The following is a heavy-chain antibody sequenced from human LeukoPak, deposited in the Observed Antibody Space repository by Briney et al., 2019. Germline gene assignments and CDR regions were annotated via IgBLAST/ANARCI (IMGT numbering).Heavy chain of an antibody. CDR3: AKVLVVYAINYYYGMDV. Sequence: GGSLRLSCAASGFTFSSYAMSWVRQAPGKGLESVSAISGSGGSTYYADSVKGRFTISRDNSKNTLYLQMNSLRAEDTAVYYCAKVLVVYAINYYYGMDVWGQGTTVTVSS. D-gene: IGHD2-8*02. CDR2: ISGSGGST. V-gene: IGHV3-23*01. J-gene: IGHJ6*02. CDR1: GFTFSSYA.